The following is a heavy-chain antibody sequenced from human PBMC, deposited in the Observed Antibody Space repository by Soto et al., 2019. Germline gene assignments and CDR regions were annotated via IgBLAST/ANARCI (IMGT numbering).Heavy chain of an antibody. V-gene: IGHV1-69*13. CDR3: AIEYSSSPPYYPIGY. J-gene: IGHJ4*02. D-gene: IGHD6-6*01. CDR2: IIPIFGTA. Sequence: SVKVSCKASGGTFSSYSISWVRKAPGQGLEWMGGIIPIFGTANYAQKFQGRVTITADESTSTAYMELSSLRSEDTAVYYCAIEYSSSPPYYPIGYWGQGTLVTVSS. CDR1: GGTFSSYS.